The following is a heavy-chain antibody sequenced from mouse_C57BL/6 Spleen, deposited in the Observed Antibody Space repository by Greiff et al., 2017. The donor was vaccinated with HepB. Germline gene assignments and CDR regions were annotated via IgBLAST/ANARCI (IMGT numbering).Heavy chain of an antibody. J-gene: IGHJ1*03. V-gene: IGHV14-2*01. CDR2: IDPEDGET. CDR3: ARDYDGVGYFDV. D-gene: IGHD2-4*01. Sequence: VQLQQSGAELVKPGASVKLSCTASGFNIKDYYMHWVKQRTEQGLEWIGRIDPEDGETNYAPKFQGKATLTADTSSNTAYLQLSSLTAEYTAVYYCARDYDGVGYFDVWGTGTTVTVSS. CDR1: GFNIKDYY.